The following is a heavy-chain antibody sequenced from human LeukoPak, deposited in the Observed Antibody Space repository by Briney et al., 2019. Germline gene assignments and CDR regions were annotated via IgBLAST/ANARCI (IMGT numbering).Heavy chain of an antibody. CDR3: ALVVPAATHYYYMDV. CDR1: GGSIGSYY. J-gene: IGHJ6*03. CDR2: IYTSGST. D-gene: IGHD2-2*01. Sequence: SETLSLTCTVSGGSIGSYYWSWIRQPAGKGLEWIGRIYTSGSTNYNPSLKSRVTMSVDTSKNQFSLKLSSVTAADTAVYYRALVVPAATHYYYMDVWGKGTTVTVSS. V-gene: IGHV4-4*07.